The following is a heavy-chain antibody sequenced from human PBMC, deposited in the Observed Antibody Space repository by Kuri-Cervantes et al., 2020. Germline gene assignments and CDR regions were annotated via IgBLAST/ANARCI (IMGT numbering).Heavy chain of an antibody. V-gene: IGHV3-30-3*01. CDR2: ISYDGSNK. Sequence: GESLKISCAASGFTFSSYAMHWVRQAPGKGLEWVAVISYDGSNKYYADSVKGRFTISRDNSKNTLYLQMNSLRAEDTAVYYCARVRCSSTSCYYYYYGMDVWGQGTTVTVSS. J-gene: IGHJ6*02. CDR1: GFTFSSYA. D-gene: IGHD2-2*01. CDR3: ARVRCSSTSCYYYYYGMDV.